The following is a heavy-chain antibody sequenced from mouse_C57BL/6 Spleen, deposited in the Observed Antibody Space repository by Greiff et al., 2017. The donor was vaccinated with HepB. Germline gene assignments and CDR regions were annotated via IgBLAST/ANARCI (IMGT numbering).Heavy chain of an antibody. CDR2: IHPNSGST. V-gene: IGHV1-64*01. CDR3: ASYGNYGVAY. J-gene: IGHJ3*01. Sequence: VQLQQPGAELVKPGASVKLSCKASGYTFTSYWMHWVKQRPGQGLEWIGMIHPNSGSTNYNEKFKSKATLTVDKSSSTAYMQLSILTSEDSAVYYCASYGNYGVAYWGQGTLVTVSA. D-gene: IGHD2-1*01. CDR1: GYTFTSYW.